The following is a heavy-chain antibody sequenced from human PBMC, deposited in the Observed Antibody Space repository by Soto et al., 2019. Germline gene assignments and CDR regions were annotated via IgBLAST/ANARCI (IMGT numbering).Heavy chain of an antibody. Sequence: PSETLSLTCTVSGGSISSGDYYWSWIRQPPGKGLEWIGYIYYSGSTYYNPSLKSRVTISVDTSKNQFSLKLSSVTAADTAVYYCARDTPTPIKCGGDCYNINYYYYYGMDVWGQGTTVTVSS. CDR1: GGSISSGDYY. V-gene: IGHV4-30-4*01. CDR3: ARDTPTPIKCGGDCYNINYYYYYGMDV. CDR2: IYYSGST. D-gene: IGHD2-21*02. J-gene: IGHJ6*02.